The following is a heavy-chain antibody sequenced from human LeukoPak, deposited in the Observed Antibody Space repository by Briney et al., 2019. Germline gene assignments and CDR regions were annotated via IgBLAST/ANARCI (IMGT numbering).Heavy chain of an antibody. D-gene: IGHD2-8*01. CDR1: GFTFSSYT. CDR2: ISSSGSNI. V-gene: IGHV3-48*02. J-gene: IGHJ4*02. CDR3: ARDLMAAGSY. Sequence: PGGSLRLSCAASGFTFSSYTMSWIRQAPGKGLEWVSYISSSGSNIYHADSVKGRFTISRDNAKSSLYLQMNSLRDEDTAVYYCARDLMAAGSYWGQGTLVTVSS.